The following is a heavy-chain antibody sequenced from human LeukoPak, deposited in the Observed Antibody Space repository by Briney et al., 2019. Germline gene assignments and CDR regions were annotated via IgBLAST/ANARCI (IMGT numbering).Heavy chain of an antibody. J-gene: IGHJ4*02. D-gene: IGHD4/OR15-4a*01. CDR3: ASHGGMVLTSPFWD. CDR2: VYYSGTP. CDR1: GGSISSSY. Sequence: PSETLSLTCTVSGGSISSSYWSWIRQPPGERLEWIGCVYYSGTPNYNPSLKSRVTISVDTSKNRFSLKLNSVTAADTAVYYCASHGGMVLTSPFWDWGQGTLVTVSS. V-gene: IGHV4-59*01.